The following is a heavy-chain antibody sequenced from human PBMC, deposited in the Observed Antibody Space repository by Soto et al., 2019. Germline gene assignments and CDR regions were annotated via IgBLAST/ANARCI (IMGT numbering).Heavy chain of an antibody. Sequence: ASVKVSCKASGYTFTSYGISWVRQAPGQGLEWMGWISAYNGNTDYAQKLQGRVTMTTDTSTSTVYMELSSLRSEDTAVYYCARSQLGPDDAFDIWGQGTMVTVSS. CDR3: ARSQLGPDDAFDI. D-gene: IGHD6-6*01. V-gene: IGHV1-18*01. CDR1: GYTFTSYG. CDR2: ISAYNGNT. J-gene: IGHJ3*02.